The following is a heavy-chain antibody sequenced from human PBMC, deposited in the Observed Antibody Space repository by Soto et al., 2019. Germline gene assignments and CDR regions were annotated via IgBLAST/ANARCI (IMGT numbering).Heavy chain of an antibody. CDR1: GDSVSSNTVA. CDR2: TYYRSKWYD. CDR3: ARRWFVHQVHWFDS. D-gene: IGHD1-1*01. Sequence: QVELQQSGPGLVKPSQTLSLTCAISGDSVSSNTVAWNWIRQSPSRGLEWLGRTYYRSKWYDDYAESVKSRITINPDTSKNPFSLPLNSVTLEDTAVYYCARRWFVHQVHWFDSWGQGTLVTVSS. V-gene: IGHV6-1*01. J-gene: IGHJ5*01.